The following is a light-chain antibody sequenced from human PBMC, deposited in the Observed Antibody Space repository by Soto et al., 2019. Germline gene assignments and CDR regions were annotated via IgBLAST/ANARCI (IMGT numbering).Light chain of an antibody. CDR2: KVS. Sequence: DVVVTQCPLSLPVTLGQAASISCRSSQSLVHSDGNTYLSWFHQRTGQSPRRLIYKVSNRDSGVPDRFSGSGSGTDFTLKISRVEAEDVGVYYCMQGSHWPPITFGQGTRLEIK. V-gene: IGKV2-30*02. CDR1: QSLVHSDGNTY. CDR3: MQGSHWPPIT. J-gene: IGKJ5*01.